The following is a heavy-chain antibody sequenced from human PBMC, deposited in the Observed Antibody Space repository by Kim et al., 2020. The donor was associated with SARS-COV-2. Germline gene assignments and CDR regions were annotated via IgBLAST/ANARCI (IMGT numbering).Heavy chain of an antibody. CDR3: ARAPYYDILTGYYQLYYGMDV. CDR2: INHSGST. D-gene: IGHD3-9*01. J-gene: IGHJ6*02. Sequence: SETLSLTCAVYGGSFSGYYWSWIRQPPGKGLEWIGEINHSGSTNYNPSLKSRVTISVDTSKNQFSLKLSSVTAADTAVYYCARAPYYDILTGYYQLYYGMDVWGQGTTVTVSS. V-gene: IGHV4-34*01. CDR1: GGSFSGYY.